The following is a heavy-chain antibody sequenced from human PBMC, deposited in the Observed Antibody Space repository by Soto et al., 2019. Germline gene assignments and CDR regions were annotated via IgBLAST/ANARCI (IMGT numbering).Heavy chain of an antibody. D-gene: IGHD2-2*01. CDR3: TTAVYCSSTSCETPFDY. CDR1: GFTFSNAW. CDR2: IKSKTDGGTT. Sequence: EVQLVESGGGLVKPGGSLRLSCAASGFTFSNAWMSWVRQAPGKGLEWVGRIKSKTDGGTTDYAAPVKGRFTISRDDPKNTLYLQMNSLKTEDTAVYYCTTAVYCSSTSCETPFDYWGQGTLVTVSS. J-gene: IGHJ4*02. V-gene: IGHV3-15*01.